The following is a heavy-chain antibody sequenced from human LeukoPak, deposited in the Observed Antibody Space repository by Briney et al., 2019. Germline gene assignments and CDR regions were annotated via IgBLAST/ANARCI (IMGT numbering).Heavy chain of an antibody. D-gene: IGHD5-24*01. CDR2: ISGSGGST. Sequence: GGSLRLSCAASGFTFSSYAMSWVRQAPGKGREWVSAISGSGGSTYYADSVKGRFTISRDNSKNTLYLQMNSLRAEDTAVYYCAYMATIEGLFDYWGQGTLVTVSS. CDR1: GFTFSSYA. CDR3: AYMATIEGLFDY. V-gene: IGHV3-23*01. J-gene: IGHJ4*02.